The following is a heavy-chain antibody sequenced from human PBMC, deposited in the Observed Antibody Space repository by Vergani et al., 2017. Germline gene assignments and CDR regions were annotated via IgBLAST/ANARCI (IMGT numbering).Heavy chain of an antibody. CDR3: AHRLKGGWFDP. CDR2: IYWNDDK. V-gene: IGHV2-5*01. D-gene: IGHD3-16*01. Sequence: QITLKESGPTLVKPTQTLTLTCTFSGFSLSTSGVGVGWIRQPPGKALEWLALIYWNDDKRYSPSLKSRLTITKDTSKNQVVLTMTNMDPVDTATYYYAHRLKGGWFDPWGQGTLVTVSS. CDR1: GFSLSTSGVG. J-gene: IGHJ5*02.